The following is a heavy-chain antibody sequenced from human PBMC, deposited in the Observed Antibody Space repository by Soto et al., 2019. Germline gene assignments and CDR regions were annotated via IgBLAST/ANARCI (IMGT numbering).Heavy chain of an antibody. V-gene: IGHV3-15*01. J-gene: IGHJ4*02. Sequence: GGSLRLSCAASGFTFSNAWMSWVRQAPGKGLEWVGRIKSKTDGGTTDYAAPVKGRFTISRDDSKNTLYLQMNSLKTEDTAVYYCPTEGVDTAMVTYYWGQGTLVTVSS. CDR1: GFTFSNAW. D-gene: IGHD5-18*01. CDR3: PTEGVDTAMVTYY. CDR2: IKSKTDGGTT.